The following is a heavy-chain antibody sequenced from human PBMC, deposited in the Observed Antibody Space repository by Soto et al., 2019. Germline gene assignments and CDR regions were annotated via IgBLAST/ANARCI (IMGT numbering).Heavy chain of an antibody. J-gene: IGHJ5*02. V-gene: IGHV1-2*04. D-gene: IGHD2-15*01. CDR1: GYTFTGYY. CDR3: ARERRGSCSGGSCYSFNWFDP. CDR2: INPNSGGT. Sequence: GASVKVSCKASGYTFTGYYMHWVRQAPGQGLEWMGWINPNSGGTNYAQKFQGWVTMTRDTSISTAYMELSRLRSDDTAVYYCARERRGSCSGGSCYSFNWFDPWGQGTLVTVSS.